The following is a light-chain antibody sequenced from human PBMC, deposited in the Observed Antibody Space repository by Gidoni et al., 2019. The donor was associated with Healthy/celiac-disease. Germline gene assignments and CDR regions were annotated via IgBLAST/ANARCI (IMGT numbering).Light chain of an antibody. V-gene: IGLV1-40*01. CDR2: GNS. Sequence: QSVLTQPPSVSGAPGQRVTISCTGSSSTTGAGYDVHWYQQLPGTAHKLLIYGNSKRPSGVPDRFSGSKSGTSASLAITGLQAEDEADYYCQSYDSSLSGVVFGGGTKLTVL. J-gene: IGLJ2*01. CDR3: QSYDSSLSGVV. CDR1: SSTTGAGYD.